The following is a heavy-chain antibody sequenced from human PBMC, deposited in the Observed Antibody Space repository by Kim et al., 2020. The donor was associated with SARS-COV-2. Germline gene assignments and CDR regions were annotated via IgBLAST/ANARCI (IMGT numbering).Heavy chain of an antibody. J-gene: IGHJ4*02. Sequence: SVKVSCKASGGTFSSYAISWVRQAPGQGLEWMGRIIPILGIANYAQKFQGRVTITADKSTSTAYMELSSLRSEDTAVYYCARWAEVAGTLPFDYWGQGTLVTVSS. CDR2: IIPILGIA. V-gene: IGHV1-69*04. D-gene: IGHD6-19*01. CDR1: GGTFSSYA. CDR3: ARWAEVAGTLPFDY.